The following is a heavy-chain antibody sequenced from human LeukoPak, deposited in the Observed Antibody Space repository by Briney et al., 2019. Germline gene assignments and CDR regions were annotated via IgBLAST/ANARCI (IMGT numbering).Heavy chain of an antibody. J-gene: IGHJ4*02. CDR3: AKWSGDYPAYYLDY. V-gene: IGHV3-30*02. CDR1: GFTLSSYG. D-gene: IGHD4-17*01. Sequence: GRSQRLSCAASGFTLSSYGLHWVRQAPGKGLEWVALIRSDGSSKKYIESVKGRFTISRDASKKTVYLQMNSQRTEETAKYFCAKWSGDYPAYYLDYWGQGTLVTVSS. CDR2: IRSDGSSK.